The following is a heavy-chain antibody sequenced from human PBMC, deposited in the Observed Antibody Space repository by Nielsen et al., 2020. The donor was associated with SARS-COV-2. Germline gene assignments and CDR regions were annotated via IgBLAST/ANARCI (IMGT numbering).Heavy chain of an antibody. V-gene: IGHV3-9*01. CDR2: ISWNSGSI. Sequence: SLKISCAASGFTFSNAWMSWVRQAPGKGLEWVSGISWNSGSIGYADSVKGRFTISRDNAKNSLYLQMNSLRAEDTALYYCAKGPSTDYYYGMDVWGQGTTVTVSS. CDR1: GFTFSNAW. J-gene: IGHJ6*02. D-gene: IGHD1-26*01. CDR3: AKGPSTDYYYGMDV.